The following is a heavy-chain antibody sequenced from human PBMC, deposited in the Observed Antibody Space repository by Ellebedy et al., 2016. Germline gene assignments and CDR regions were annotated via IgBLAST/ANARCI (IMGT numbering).Heavy chain of an antibody. CDR2: ISYDGSNK. CDR1: GFTFSSYG. Sequence: GGSLRLXCAASGFTFSSYGMHWVRQAPGKGLEWVAVISYDGSNKYYADSVKGRFTISRDNSKNTLYLQMNSLRAEDTAVYYCARELWLAAALDYWGQGTLVTVSS. J-gene: IGHJ4*02. V-gene: IGHV3-30*03. CDR3: ARELWLAAALDY. D-gene: IGHD2-21*01.